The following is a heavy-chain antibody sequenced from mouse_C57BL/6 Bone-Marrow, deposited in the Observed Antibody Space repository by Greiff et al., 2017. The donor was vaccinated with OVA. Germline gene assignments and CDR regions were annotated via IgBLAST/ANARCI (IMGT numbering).Heavy chain of an antibody. CDR3: ARRVLFDY. Sequence: EVQGVESGGGLVKPGGSLKLSCAASGFTFSSYTMSWVRQTPEKRLEWVATISGGGGNTYYPDSVKGRFTISRDNAKNTLYLQMSSLRSEDTALYYYARRVLFDYWGQGTTLTVSS. CDR2: ISGGGGNT. CDR1: GFTFSSYT. V-gene: IGHV5-9*01. J-gene: IGHJ2*01.